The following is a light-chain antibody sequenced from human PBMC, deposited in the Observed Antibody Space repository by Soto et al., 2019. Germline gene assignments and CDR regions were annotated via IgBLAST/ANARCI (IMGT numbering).Light chain of an antibody. CDR1: SSDVGGYNY. J-gene: IGLJ1*01. CDR3: SSYAGGNYV. V-gene: IGLV2-8*01. Sequence: QSVLTQPPSASGSPGQSLTISCTGTSSDVGGYNYVSWYQQHPGKAPKLMISEVSKWPSGVPDRFSGSKSGNTASLTVSGLQAEDEADYYCSSYAGGNYVFGTGTKLTVL. CDR2: EVS.